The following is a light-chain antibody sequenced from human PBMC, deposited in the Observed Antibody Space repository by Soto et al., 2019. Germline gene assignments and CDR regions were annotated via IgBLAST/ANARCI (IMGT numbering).Light chain of an antibody. V-gene: IGKV3-15*01. CDR3: QQYNNWWT. CDR1: QSVSSN. Sequence: EIVMTQSPATLSVSPGERATLSCRASQSVSSNLAWYQQKPGQAPRLLIYGASTMDTGIPARFSGSGSGTEFTLTISSLQSEDFAVYYCQQYNNWWTFGQGTKVEIK. CDR2: GAS. J-gene: IGKJ1*01.